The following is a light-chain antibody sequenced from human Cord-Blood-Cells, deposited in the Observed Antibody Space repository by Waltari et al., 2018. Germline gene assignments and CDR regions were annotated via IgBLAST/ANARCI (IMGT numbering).Light chain of an antibody. CDR3: QSYDSSLSGWV. CDR2: GNS. Sequence: QSVLTQQPSVSGAPGPRVTISFTVTSSNIGAGYDVHWYQQLPGTAPKLLIYGNSNRPSGVPDRFSGSKSGTSASLAITGLQAEDEADYYCQSYDSSLSGWVFGGGTKLTVL. J-gene: IGLJ3*02. V-gene: IGLV1-40*01. CDR1: SSNIGAGYD.